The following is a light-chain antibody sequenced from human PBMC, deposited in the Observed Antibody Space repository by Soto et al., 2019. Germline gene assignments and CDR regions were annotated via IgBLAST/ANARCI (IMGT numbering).Light chain of an antibody. J-gene: IGKJ1*01. CDR3: MQSIELPCT. V-gene: IGKV2D-29*01. CDR2: AAS. CDR1: QSLLQSDGNTY. Sequence: IVMTQTPLSLSVTPGQPASISCKSSQSLLQSDGNTYLYWFLQKPGQPPQLLIYAASNRFSGVPDRFNGSGSVTEFTLKISRVENMEVGLYHCMQSIELPCTYGQATKIDIK.